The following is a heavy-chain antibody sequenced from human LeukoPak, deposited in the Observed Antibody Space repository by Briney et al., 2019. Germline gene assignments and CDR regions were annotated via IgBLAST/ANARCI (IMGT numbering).Heavy chain of an antibody. CDR1: GDSISGYY. J-gene: IGHJ4*02. CDR3: ARLGYRGSSWYSLDY. Sequence: SETLSLTCTVSGDSISGYYWSWIRQPAGEGLEWIGRLYTSGSTNYNPSLKSRITLSSDTSRNQFSLKLSSVTAADTAVYYCARLGYRGSSWYSLDYWGQGTLVTVSS. D-gene: IGHD6-13*01. V-gene: IGHV4-4*07. CDR2: LYTSGST.